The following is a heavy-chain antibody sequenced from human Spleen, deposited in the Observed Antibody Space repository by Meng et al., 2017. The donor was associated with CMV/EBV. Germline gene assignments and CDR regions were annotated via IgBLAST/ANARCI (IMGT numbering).Heavy chain of an antibody. CDR1: GGSFSGYY. D-gene: IGHD3-3*01. V-gene: IGHV4-34*01. CDR2: INHSGST. CDR3: ARRSWNGYAIPGLFDD. Sequence: SETLSLTCAVYGGSFSGYYWSWIRQPPGKGLEWIGEINHSGSTNYNPSLKSRVTISVDTSKNQFSLKLSSVTAADTAVYYCARRSWNGYAIPGLFDDWGQGTLVTVSS. J-gene: IGHJ4*02.